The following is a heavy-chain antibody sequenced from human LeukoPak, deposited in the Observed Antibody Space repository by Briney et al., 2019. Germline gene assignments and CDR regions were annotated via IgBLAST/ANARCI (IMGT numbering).Heavy chain of an antibody. CDR1: GFTFSSYA. Sequence: PGGSLRLSCAASGFTFSSYAMSWVRQAPGKGLEWVSGISGGGGNTYYTDSVKGRFTISRDNAKNSLYLQMNSLRAEDTAVYYCARSWLAVAGPEYWGQGTLVTVSS. V-gene: IGHV3-23*01. CDR3: ARSWLAVAGPEY. CDR2: ISGGGGNT. D-gene: IGHD6-19*01. J-gene: IGHJ4*02.